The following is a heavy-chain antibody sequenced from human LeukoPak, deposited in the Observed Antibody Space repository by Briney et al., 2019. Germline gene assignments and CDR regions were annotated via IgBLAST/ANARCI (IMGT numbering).Heavy chain of an antibody. J-gene: IGHJ4*02. V-gene: IGHV3-23*01. CDR3: AKDPRGGYYDSSGYYYFDY. CDR2: ISGSGGST. CDR1: GFTFSSYA. Sequence: AGSLRLSCAASGFTFSSYAMSWVRQAAGKGLEWVSAISGSGGSTYYADSVKGRFTISRDNSKNTLYLQMNSLRAEDTAVYYCAKDPRGGYYDSSGYYYFDYWGQGTLVTVSS. D-gene: IGHD3-22*01.